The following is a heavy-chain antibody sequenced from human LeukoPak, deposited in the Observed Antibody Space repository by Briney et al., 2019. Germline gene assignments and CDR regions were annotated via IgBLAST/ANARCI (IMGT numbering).Heavy chain of an antibody. Sequence: GGSLRLSCAASGLTISSYSMNWVRQAPGKGLQWVPYISSSSSTIYYADSVKGRFTISRDNAKNSLYLQMNSLRAEDTAVYYCARALWFGETFPAYWGQGTLVTVSS. CDR3: ARALWFGETFPAY. J-gene: IGHJ4*02. D-gene: IGHD3-10*01. CDR1: GLTISSYS. V-gene: IGHV3-48*01. CDR2: ISSSSSTI.